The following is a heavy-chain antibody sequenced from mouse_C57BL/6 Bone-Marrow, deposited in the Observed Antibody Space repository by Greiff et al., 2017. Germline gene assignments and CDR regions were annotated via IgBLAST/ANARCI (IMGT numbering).Heavy chain of an antibody. Sequence: EVHLVESGGGLVQPGESLKLSCESNEYEFPSHDMSWVRKTPEQRLELVAAINSDGGSTYYPDTMERRFIITRDNTKKTLDLQMSGLRSDDTAMYDGARSHYYGSAWFAYWGQGTLVTVSA. CDR2: INSDGGST. D-gene: IGHD1-1*01. CDR3: ARSHYYGSAWFAY. CDR1: EYEFPSHD. J-gene: IGHJ3*01. V-gene: IGHV5-2*01.